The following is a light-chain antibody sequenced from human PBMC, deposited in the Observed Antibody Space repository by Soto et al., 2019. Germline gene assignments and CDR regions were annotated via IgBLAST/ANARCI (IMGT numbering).Light chain of an antibody. CDR2: DAS. J-gene: IGKJ5*01. V-gene: IGKV3D-15*01. CDR3: QQYNNWPPIT. CDR1: QSVRSN. Sequence: ETVLTQSPARLSLSPGERATLSCRAGQSVRSNLAWYQQKPGQAPRLLIYDASTRATGIPARFSGSGSGTEFILTISSLQSEDFGVYYCQQYNNWPPITFGQGTRLEIK.